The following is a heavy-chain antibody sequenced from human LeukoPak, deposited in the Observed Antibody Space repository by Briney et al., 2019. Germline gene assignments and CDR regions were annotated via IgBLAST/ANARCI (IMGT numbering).Heavy chain of an antibody. CDR2: INPSGGTT. CDR1: GNTFTSYY. V-gene: IGHV1-46*01. CDR3: ARAPGPTWFGELLRYYYYGMDV. J-gene: IGHJ6*02. D-gene: IGHD3-10*01. Sequence: GASVKVSCKASGNTFTSYYMHWVRQAPGQGLDWMGLINPSGGTTSYAQKFQGRVTMTRDTSTSTVYMELSSLRSEDTAVYYCARAPGPTWFGELLRYYYYGMDVWGQGTTVTVSS.